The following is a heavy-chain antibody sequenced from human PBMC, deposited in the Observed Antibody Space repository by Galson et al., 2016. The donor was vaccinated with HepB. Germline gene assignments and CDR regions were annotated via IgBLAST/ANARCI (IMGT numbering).Heavy chain of an antibody. V-gene: IGHV3-23*01. CDR1: GFTFSAFA. D-gene: IGHD6-19*01. CDR2: IGVSVYDT. J-gene: IGHJ4*02. CDR3: ARKQGVVARRGDSFDY. Sequence: SLRLSCAASGFTFSAFALNWVRQVPGKGLEWVARIGVSVYDTRYRDSVRGRFTISRDNSKNTLYLQINSLRTEDTALYYCARKQGVVARRGDSFDYWGQGTMVTVSS.